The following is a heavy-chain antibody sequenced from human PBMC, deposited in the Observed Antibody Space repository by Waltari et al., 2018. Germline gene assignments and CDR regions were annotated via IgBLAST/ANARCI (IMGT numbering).Heavy chain of an antibody. CDR3: ARAPPITIFGVVTYYYYGMDV. CDR1: GGSFSGYY. Sequence: QVQLQQWGAGLLKPSETLSLTCAVYGGSFSGYYWSWIRQPPGKGLEWIGEINHSGSTNYNPSLKSRVTISVDTSKNQFSLKLSSVTAADTAVYYCARAPPITIFGVVTYYYYGMDVWGQGTLVTVSS. J-gene: IGHJ6*02. V-gene: IGHV4-34*01. CDR2: INHSGST. D-gene: IGHD3-3*01.